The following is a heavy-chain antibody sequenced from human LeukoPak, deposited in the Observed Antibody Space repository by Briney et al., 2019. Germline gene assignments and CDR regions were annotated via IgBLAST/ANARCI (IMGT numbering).Heavy chain of an antibody. Sequence: ASVMVSCKASGYTFTSYGISWVRQAPGQGLEWMGWISAYNGNTNYAQKLQGRVTMTTDTSTSTAYMELRSLRSDDTAVCYCARDWSSWYSDYWGQGTLVTVSS. V-gene: IGHV1-18*01. J-gene: IGHJ4*02. CDR2: ISAYNGNT. CDR3: ARDWSSWYSDY. D-gene: IGHD6-13*01. CDR1: GYTFTSYG.